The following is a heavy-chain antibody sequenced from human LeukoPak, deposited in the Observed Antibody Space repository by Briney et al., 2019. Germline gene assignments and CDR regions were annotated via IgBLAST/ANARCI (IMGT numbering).Heavy chain of an antibody. CDR3: AKANWGSGYFDL. V-gene: IGHV3-74*03. D-gene: IGHD7-27*01. CDR2: INRDGSTT. J-gene: IGHJ2*01. CDR1: GFTFSNYW. Sequence: GGSLRLSCAASGFTFSNYWVNWVGQAPGKGLVGVSRINRDGSTTKYADSVKGRFTVSRDNAKNTLNLQMNSLRAEDTAVYYCAKANWGSGYFDLWGRGTLVTVSS.